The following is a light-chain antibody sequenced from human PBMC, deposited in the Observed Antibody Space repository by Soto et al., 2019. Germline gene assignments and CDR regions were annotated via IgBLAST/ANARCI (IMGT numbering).Light chain of an antibody. Sequence: SRLTQPPSGSGTPGQRVTISCSGSSSNVGGNPVNWYQHVPTTAPKLLIYTNTQRPSGVPDRFSGSKSGTSASLAISGLQSEHEADYDCASWDDSLNGPVFGTGTKLTVL. J-gene: IGLJ1*01. CDR3: ASWDDSLNGPV. V-gene: IGLV1-44*01. CDR1: SSNVGGNP. CDR2: TNT.